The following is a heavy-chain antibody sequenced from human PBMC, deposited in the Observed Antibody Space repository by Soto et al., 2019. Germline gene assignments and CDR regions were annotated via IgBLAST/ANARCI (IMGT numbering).Heavy chain of an antibody. CDR1: GFIFSSYA. CDR3: ARRADFDWFLDY. CDR2: INGGRT. V-gene: IGHV3-23*01. J-gene: IGHJ4*02. D-gene: IGHD3-9*01. Sequence: EVQLLESGGGLVQPGGSLRLSCAASGFIFSSYAMNWVRQAPGKGLVWVSTINGGRTYYADSVKGRFTISRDNSKNTLFLLMNSLRAEDTAVYYCARRADFDWFLDYWGRGTLVSVSS.